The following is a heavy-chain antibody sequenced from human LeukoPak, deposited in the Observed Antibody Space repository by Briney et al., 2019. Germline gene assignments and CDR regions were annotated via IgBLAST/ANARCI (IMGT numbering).Heavy chain of an antibody. D-gene: IGHD5-24*01. CDR2: IRSNAYGGTT. CDR3: SRGPIQLWIHNGMDV. Sequence: RSLSLSTTGFVVNLGDDAMSWVRQAPGQGGGLGGFIRSNAYGGTTEEVGSGKGRFTSSRADSISIAYVQMNRLQTDDTAGYYCSRGPIQLWIHNGMDVWGKGATVTVSS. J-gene: IGHJ6*01. CDR1: VVNLGDDA. V-gene: IGHV3-49*04.